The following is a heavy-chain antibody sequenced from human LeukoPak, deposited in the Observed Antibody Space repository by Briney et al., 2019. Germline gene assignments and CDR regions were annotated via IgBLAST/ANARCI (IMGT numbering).Heavy chain of an antibody. Sequence: SETLSLTCTVSGGSVSSSYWSWIRQPPGKGLEWIGYIYYSRSANYNPSLKSRVTISVDTSKDQFSLKLSSVTAADTAVNYCARDVWYTHWGQGTLVTVSS. J-gene: IGHJ4*02. CDR1: GGSVSSSY. V-gene: IGHV4-59*02. D-gene: IGHD2-8*01. CDR2: IYYSRSA. CDR3: ARDVWYTH.